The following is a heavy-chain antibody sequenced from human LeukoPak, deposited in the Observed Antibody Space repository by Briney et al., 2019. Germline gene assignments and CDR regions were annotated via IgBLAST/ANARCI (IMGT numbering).Heavy chain of an antibody. D-gene: IGHD5-24*01. CDR3: ARGAMATTPFFDY. CDR1: GGSISNYY. V-gene: IGHV4-59*01. J-gene: IGHJ4*02. Sequence: SETLSLTCPVSGGSISNYYYWTRIRQPPGKGLEWIGYVYYTGSTNFTPSLKSRVTMSLDTSRNQFSLKLTSLTAADTAVYYCARGAMATTPFFDYWGQGTLVTVSS. CDR2: VYYTGST.